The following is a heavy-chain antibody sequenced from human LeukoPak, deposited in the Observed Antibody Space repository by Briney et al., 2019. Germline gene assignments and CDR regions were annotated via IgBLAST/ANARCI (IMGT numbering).Heavy chain of an antibody. Sequence: PGASLRLSCAASGFTFSSYAMSWVRQAPGKGLEWVSAISGSGGSTSYADSVKGRFTISRDNSKNTLYLQMNSLRAEDTAVYYCAKPAGGYMNAFDIWGQGTMVTVSS. CDR2: ISGSGGST. CDR3: AKPAGGYMNAFDI. V-gene: IGHV3-23*01. D-gene: IGHD2-15*01. J-gene: IGHJ3*02. CDR1: GFTFSSYA.